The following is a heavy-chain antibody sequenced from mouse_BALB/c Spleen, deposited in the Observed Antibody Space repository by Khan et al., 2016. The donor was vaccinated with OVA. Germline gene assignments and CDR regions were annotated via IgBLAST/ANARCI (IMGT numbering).Heavy chain of an antibody. CDR2: INPSDSES. V-gene: IGHV1-61*01. CDR3: IRREKYGYDPSWFAY. Sequence: QVQLKESGAELVRPGASVKLSCKASGYTFTSYWMNWVRQRPGQGLEWVGKINPSDSESHYNQMFKDKATLTVDKSSGTAYMQLSSLTSEDSAVYYCIRREKYGYDPSWFAYWGQGTLVTVSA. D-gene: IGHD2-2*01. CDR1: GYTFTSYW. J-gene: IGHJ3*01.